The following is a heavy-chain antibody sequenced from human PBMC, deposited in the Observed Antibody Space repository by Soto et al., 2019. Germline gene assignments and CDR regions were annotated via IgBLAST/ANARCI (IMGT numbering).Heavy chain of an antibody. CDR2: MSYDGSNE. V-gene: IGHV3-30*18. CDR3: AKDGRHNFDY. J-gene: IGHJ4*02. CDR1: GFTFSHYA. Sequence: QVQLVESGGGVVQPGRSLRLSCAASGFTFSHYAMHWVRQAPGKGLEWVALMSYDGSNEYYADSVKGRFTISRDNSKNPRYLQMNSLRAEDTAVYYCAKDGRHNFDYWGQGTLVTVSS.